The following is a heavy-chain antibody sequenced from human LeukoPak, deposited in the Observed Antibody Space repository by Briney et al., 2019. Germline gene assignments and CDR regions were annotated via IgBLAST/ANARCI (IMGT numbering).Heavy chain of an antibody. V-gene: IGHV1-69*05. J-gene: IGHJ4*02. D-gene: IGHD5-18*01. Sequence: SVKVSCKTSGGTFSSYGISWVRQAPGQGLEWMGGIIPIFATANYGQKFQGRVTITTDEPTSTAYMELSSLRSEDTAVYYCASSIRGVHEYSYGGYFDYWGQGTLVTVSS. CDR2: IIPIFATA. CDR3: ASSIRGVHEYSYGGYFDY. CDR1: GGTFSSYG.